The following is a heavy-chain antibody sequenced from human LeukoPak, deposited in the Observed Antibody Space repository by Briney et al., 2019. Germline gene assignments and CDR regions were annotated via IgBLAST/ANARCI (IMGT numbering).Heavy chain of an antibody. CDR1: GGTFSSYA. V-gene: IGHV1-69*13. D-gene: IGHD1-26*01. CDR2: IIPVFGTA. J-gene: IGHJ6*02. CDR3: ARSSGSYHSPYYYGMDV. Sequence: SVKVSCKASGGTFSSYAISWVREAPGQGLEWMGGIIPVFGTANYAQKFQGRVTITADESTSTAYMELSSLRSEDTAVYYCARSSGSYHSPYYYGMDVWGQGTTVTVSS.